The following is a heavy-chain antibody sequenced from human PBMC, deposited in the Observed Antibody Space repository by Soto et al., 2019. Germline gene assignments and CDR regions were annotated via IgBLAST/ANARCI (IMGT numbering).Heavy chain of an antibody. CDR1: GASISSYY. D-gene: IGHD4-17*01. J-gene: IGHJ4*02. CDR2: IYYSGST. V-gene: IGHV4-59*01. CDR3: ASHTTGY. Sequence: PXATLSLTCTVSGASISSYYWSWIRQPPGKGLEWIGYIYYSGSTNYNPSLKSRVTISVDTSKNQFSLKLSSVTAADPAVYYCASHTTGYWGQGTLVTVSS.